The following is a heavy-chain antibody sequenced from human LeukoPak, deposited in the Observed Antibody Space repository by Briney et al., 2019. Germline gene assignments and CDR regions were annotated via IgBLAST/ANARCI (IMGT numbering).Heavy chain of an antibody. CDR1: GGSFSGYY. Sequence: PSETLSLTCAVYGGSFSGYYWSWIRQPPGKGREWIGEINHSGSTNYNPSLKRRVTISVDTSKNQFSLKLSSVTAADTAVYYCARMRAAMAYYYYGMDVWGKGTTVTVSS. CDR3: ARMRAAMAYYYYGMDV. J-gene: IGHJ6*04. V-gene: IGHV4-34*01. CDR2: INHSGST. D-gene: IGHD5-18*01.